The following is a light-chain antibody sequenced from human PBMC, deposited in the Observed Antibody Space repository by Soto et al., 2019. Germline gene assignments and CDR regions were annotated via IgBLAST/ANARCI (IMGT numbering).Light chain of an antibody. CDR2: EGS. J-gene: IGLJ1*01. CDR3: CSYEGSSTRV. Sequence: QSVLAQPASVSGSPGQSITISCTGTSSDVGSYNLVSWYQQHPGKAPKLMIYEGSKRPSGVSNRFSGSKSGNTASLTISGLQAEDEADYYCCSYEGSSTRVFGTGTKVTVL. V-gene: IGLV2-23*01. CDR1: SSDVGSYNL.